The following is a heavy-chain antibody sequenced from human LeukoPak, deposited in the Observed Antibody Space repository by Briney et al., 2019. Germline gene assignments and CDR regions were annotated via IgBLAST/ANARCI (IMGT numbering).Heavy chain of an antibody. Sequence: WGSPRLSCSASGFTFSRYNMNWVRQAPGQGLKWISYISYRDGEIYYADSVNGRFTISRDNVKSSIFLQMSSLRVEDTAVYYCARAAVGGWFDPWGQGTLVTVSS. CDR1: GFTFSRYN. CDR3: ARAAVGGWFDP. J-gene: IGHJ5*02. D-gene: IGHD6-19*01. CDR2: ISYRDGEI. V-gene: IGHV3-48*01.